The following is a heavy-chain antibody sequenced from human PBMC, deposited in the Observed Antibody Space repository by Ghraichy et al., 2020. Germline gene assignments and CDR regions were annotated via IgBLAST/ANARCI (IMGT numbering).Heavy chain of an antibody. J-gene: IGHJ2*01. V-gene: IGHV3-9*01. CDR1: GFTFDDYA. Sequence: LSLTCAASGFTFDDYAMHWVRQAPGKGLEWVSGISWNSGSIGYADSVKGRFTISRDNAKNSLYLQMNSLRAEDTALYYCAKDSEAAADSYWYFDLWGRGTLVTVSS. CDR3: AKDSEAAADSYWYFDL. D-gene: IGHD6-13*01. CDR2: ISWNSGSI.